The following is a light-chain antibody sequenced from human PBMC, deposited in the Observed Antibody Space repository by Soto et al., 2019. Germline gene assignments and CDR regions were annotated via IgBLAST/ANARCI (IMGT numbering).Light chain of an antibody. CDR2: DAS. CDR3: QQYGSSRYT. CDR1: QSVSSIY. J-gene: IGKJ2*01. Sequence: EIVLTQSPGTLSLSPGERATLSCRASQSVSSIYLAWYQQKPGQAPRLLIYDASSRATGIPDRFSGSGSGTEFTLTISRLEPEDFAVYYCQQYGSSRYTFGQETKLEIK. V-gene: IGKV3-20*01.